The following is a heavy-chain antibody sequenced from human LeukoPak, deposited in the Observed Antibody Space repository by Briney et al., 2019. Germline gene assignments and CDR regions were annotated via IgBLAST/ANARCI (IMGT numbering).Heavy chain of an antibody. D-gene: IGHD6-6*01. Sequence: SETLSLTCTVSGGSISSYYWSWIRQPPGKGLEWIGYIYYSGSINYNPSLKSRVTISLDTSMNQFSLKLSSVTAADTAVYYCARDRRGASDMDYWGQGTLSPSPQ. CDR2: IYYSGSI. CDR3: ARDRRGASDMDY. V-gene: IGHV4-59*01. J-gene: IGHJ4*02. CDR1: GGSISSYY.